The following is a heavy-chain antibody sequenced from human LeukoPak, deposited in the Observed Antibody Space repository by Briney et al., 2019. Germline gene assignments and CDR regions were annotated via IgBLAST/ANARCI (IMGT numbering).Heavy chain of an antibody. Sequence: SETLSLTCTVSGGSINSGTYYWAWIRQPPGKGLEWIGEINHSGSTSYNPSLKSRVTVSVLTSKNQFSLKLSSVSAADTAVYYCARQREGYFDLWGRGTLVTVSS. CDR3: ARQREGYFDL. CDR2: INHSGST. CDR1: GGSINSGTYY. J-gene: IGHJ2*01. V-gene: IGHV4-39*01.